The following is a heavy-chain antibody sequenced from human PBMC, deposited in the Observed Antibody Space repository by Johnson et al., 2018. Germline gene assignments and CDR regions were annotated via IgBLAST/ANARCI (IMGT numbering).Heavy chain of an antibody. J-gene: IGHJ3*01. D-gene: IGHD1-26*01. Sequence: VQLVESGAEVKKPGASVKVSCKASGYTFTSYDINWVRQATGQGLEWMGWMNPNRGNTGYAQKFQGRVTLTRNTSISTAYMELNSRGSEDTAVHYCAKTTVGSTRGGAFDLWGQGTMVTVSS. CDR3: AKTTVGSTRGGAFDL. V-gene: IGHV1-8*01. CDR1: GYTFTSYD. CDR2: MNPNRGNT.